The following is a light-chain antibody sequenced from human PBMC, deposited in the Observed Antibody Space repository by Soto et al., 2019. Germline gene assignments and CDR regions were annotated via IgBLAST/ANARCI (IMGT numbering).Light chain of an antibody. CDR1: QSISSY. Sequence: DIQMTQSPSTPSAALGDRVTNICRASQSISSYLNWFQQKPGKAPKVLISAASSLQSGVPSRFSGSGSGTEFTLTISSLQPDDFATYYCQQYNSYSFGQGTKVDIK. V-gene: IGKV1-5*02. CDR3: QQYNSYS. CDR2: AAS. J-gene: IGKJ1*01.